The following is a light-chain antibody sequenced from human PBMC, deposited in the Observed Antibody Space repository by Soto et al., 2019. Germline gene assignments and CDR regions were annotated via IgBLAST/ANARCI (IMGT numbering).Light chain of an antibody. J-gene: IGKJ1*01. V-gene: IGKV1-5*01. CDR1: QSISSW. Sequence: GDRVTITCRASQSISSWLAWYQQKPGKAPKLLIYDASSLESGVPSRFSGSGSGTEFTLTISSLQPDDFATYCWQQDRTFGQGTKVEIK. CDR3: QQDRT. CDR2: DAS.